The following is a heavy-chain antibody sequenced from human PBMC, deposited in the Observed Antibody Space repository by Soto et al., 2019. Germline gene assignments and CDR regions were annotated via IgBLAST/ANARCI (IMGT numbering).Heavy chain of an antibody. CDR1: GYIFVNYG. CDR2: ISAYTGNT. D-gene: IGHD3-16*01. Sequence: QVQLVQSGDEVKKPGASVKVSCKASGYIFVNYGIAWVRQAPRQGLEWMGWISAYTGNTHSASKVQGRLPMTTDTSTNTAYKDLWSLTSCDTAVYYCVMVDNYVTPTPQDVWGQEPTVTVSS. V-gene: IGHV1-18*01. CDR3: VMVDNYVTPTPQDV. J-gene: IGHJ6*02.